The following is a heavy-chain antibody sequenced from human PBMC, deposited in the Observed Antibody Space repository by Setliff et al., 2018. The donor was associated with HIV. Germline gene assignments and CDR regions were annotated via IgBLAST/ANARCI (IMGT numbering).Heavy chain of an antibody. Sequence: SETLSLTCTVSGGSISSGDYYWSWIRQPPGKGLEWIGYIYNSVSTFYNPSLKSRITILVDTSRNQFSPKLNSVTAADTAVYYCARGVRGIVATTHWGQGALVTSPQ. CDR1: GGSISSGDYY. CDR3: ARGVRGIVATTH. J-gene: IGHJ4*02. CDR2: IYNSVST. D-gene: IGHD5-12*01. V-gene: IGHV4-30-4*01.